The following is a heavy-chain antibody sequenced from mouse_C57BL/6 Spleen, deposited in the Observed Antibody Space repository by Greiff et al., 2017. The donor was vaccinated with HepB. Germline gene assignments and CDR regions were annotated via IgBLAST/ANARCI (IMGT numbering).Heavy chain of an antibody. CDR1: GYTFTSYW. J-gene: IGHJ1*03. CDR2: INPSNGGT. D-gene: IGHD2-10*01. Sequence: VQLQQSGTELVKPGASVKLSCKASGYTFTSYWMHWVKQRPGQGLEWIGNINPSNGGTNYNEKFKSKATLTVDKSSSTAYMQLSSLTSEDSAVYYCARGRSYYGNYDWYFDVWGTGTTVTVSS. V-gene: IGHV1-53*01. CDR3: ARGRSYYGNYDWYFDV.